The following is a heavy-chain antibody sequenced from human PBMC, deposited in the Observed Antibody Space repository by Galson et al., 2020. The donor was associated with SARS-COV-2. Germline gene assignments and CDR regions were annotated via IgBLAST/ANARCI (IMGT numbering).Heavy chain of an antibody. V-gene: IGHV3-53*01. D-gene: IGHD5-18*01. CDR2: IYHNYNR. J-gene: IGHJ4*02. Sequence: IDAGGSLRLSCAASGFTVSSSYISWVRQAPGKGLEWVALIYHNYNRFYADSVKGRFTISRDNSRNTLFLQMNSLRAEDTAVYYCLREGDTLNQDYWGQGTLVTVSS. CDR1: GFTVSSSY. CDR3: LREGDTLNQDY.